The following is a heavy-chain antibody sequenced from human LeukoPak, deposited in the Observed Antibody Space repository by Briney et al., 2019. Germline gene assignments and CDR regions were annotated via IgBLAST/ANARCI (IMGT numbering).Heavy chain of an antibody. Sequence: PGRSLRLSCAASRFTFSNYGMHWVRQAPGKGLEWVAVIWYDGSNKYYADSVKGRFTISRDNSKNTLYLQMNSLRAEDTAVYYCARDPGRGYTYGYGFEYWGQGTLVTVSS. CDR2: IWYDGSNK. D-gene: IGHD5-18*01. CDR1: RFTFSNYG. V-gene: IGHV3-33*01. J-gene: IGHJ4*02. CDR3: ARDPGRGYTYGYGFEY.